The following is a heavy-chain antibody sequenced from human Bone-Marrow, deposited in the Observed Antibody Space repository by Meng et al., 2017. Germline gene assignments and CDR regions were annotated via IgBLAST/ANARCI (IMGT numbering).Heavy chain of an antibody. CDR2: ISGSGGST. Sequence: EVLLVESGGDLVHPGGSLRLSCAASEFTFSNYAMIWVRRAPGKGLEWVSAISGSGGSTYYPDSVKGRFTISRDNSKNTLFLQMNSLRVEDTAIYYCAGQVGPDYWGQGTLVTVSS. D-gene: IGHD1-26*01. V-gene: IGHV3-23*04. CDR3: AGQVGPDY. CDR1: EFTFSNYA. J-gene: IGHJ4*02.